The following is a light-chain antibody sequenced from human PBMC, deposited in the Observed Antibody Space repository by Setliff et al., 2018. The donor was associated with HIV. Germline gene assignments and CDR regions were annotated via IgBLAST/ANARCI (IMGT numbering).Light chain of an antibody. CDR3: CSYADSYTPLYV. CDR2: DVT. J-gene: IGLJ1*01. V-gene: IGLV2-11*01. CDR1: SSDVGNYNY. Sequence: QSALPQPRSVSASPGQSVTISCTGTSSDVGNYNYVAWYQQHPGNAPKLMIYDVTKRPSGVPDRFSGSKSGNTASLTISGLQAEDEADYYCCSYADSYTPLYVFGTGTKV.